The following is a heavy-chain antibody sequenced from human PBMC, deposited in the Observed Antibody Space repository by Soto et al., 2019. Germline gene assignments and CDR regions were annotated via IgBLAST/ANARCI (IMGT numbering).Heavy chain of an antibody. CDR3: ARWDYGDYARFDC. J-gene: IGHJ4*02. CDR1: GYTFTSHD. D-gene: IGHD4-17*01. V-gene: IGHV1-8*01. Sequence: QVQLVQSGAEVKKSGASVKVSCKASGYTFTSHDINWVRQATGQGLEWMGRMNPNSGNTGYAQKFQRRVTMTRNTAISTAYMELSSLRSEDTAVYYCARWDYGDYARFDCWGQGTLVTVSS. CDR2: MNPNSGNT.